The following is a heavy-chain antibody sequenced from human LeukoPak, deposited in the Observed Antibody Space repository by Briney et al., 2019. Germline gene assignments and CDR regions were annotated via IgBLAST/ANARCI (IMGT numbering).Heavy chain of an antibody. V-gene: IGHV3-7*01. J-gene: IGHJ3*02. CDR1: GFRLNSYW. D-gene: IGHD5-18*01. CDR3: ARDKVDTDMVISAFDI. CDR2: IKPDGGEK. Sequence: GGSLRLSCAASGFRLNSYWMTWVRQAPGKGLEWVANIKPDGGEKYYVDSVKGRFTISRDNSKNTLYLQMNSLRAEDTAVYYCARDKVDTDMVISAFDIWGQGTMVTVSS.